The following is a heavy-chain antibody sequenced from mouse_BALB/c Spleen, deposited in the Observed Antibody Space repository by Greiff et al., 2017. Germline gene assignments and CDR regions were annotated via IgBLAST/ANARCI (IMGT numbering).Heavy chain of an antibody. CDR1: GFSLTGYG. Sequence: VQRVESGPGLVAPSQSLSITCTVSGFSLTGYGVNWVRQPPGKGLEWLGMIWGDGSTDYNSALKSRLSISKDNSKSQVFLKMNSLQTDDTARYYCARDLGSTLYYYAMDYWGQGTSVTVSS. J-gene: IGHJ4*01. D-gene: IGHD4-1*01. V-gene: IGHV2-6-7*01. CDR3: ARDLGSTLYYYAMDY. CDR2: IWGDGST.